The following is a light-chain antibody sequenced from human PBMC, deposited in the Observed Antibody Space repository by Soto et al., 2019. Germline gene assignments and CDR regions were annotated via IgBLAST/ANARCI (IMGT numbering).Light chain of an antibody. CDR3: MQSIQLPRT. V-gene: IGKV2D-29*01. CDR2: AVS. J-gene: IGKJ1*01. CDR1: QSLLQSDGNTY. Sequence: LGMSRTPRSRSVTPGPPASSSCKSTQSLLQSDGNTYLYWYLQKPGQPPQLLIYAVSNRFSGVPDRFSGSGSGTDFTLKISRVEAEDVGVYYCMQSIQLPRTFGQGTKVDI.